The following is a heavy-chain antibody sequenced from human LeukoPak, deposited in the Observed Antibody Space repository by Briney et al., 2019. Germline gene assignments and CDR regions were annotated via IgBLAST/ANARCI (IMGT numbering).Heavy chain of an antibody. CDR3: ARDAFDYSGYYMDV. J-gene: IGHJ6*03. CDR1: GFTFSDYY. CDR2: ISSSGSTI. V-gene: IGHV3-11*01. D-gene: IGHD4-23*01. Sequence: PGGSLRLSCAASGFTFSDYYMSWIRQAPGKGLEWVSYISSSGSTIYYADSVKGRFTISRDNAKNSLYLQMNSLRAEDTAVYYCARDAFDYSGYYMDVWGKGTTVTVSS.